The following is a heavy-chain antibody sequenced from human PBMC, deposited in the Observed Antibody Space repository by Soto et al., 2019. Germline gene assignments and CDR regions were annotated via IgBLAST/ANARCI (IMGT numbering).Heavy chain of an antibody. Sequence: KPSETLSLTCSVSGGSISSAGHYWTWIRQQPGKGLEWIGYIYYSGSTDYNPSLKSRVTISVDRSKNQFSLNLSSVTAADTAIYYCARESGGYDSSTRYGLDVWGQGTTVTVSS. D-gene: IGHD6-25*01. CDR3: ARESGGYDSSTRYGLDV. CDR1: GGSISSAGHY. CDR2: IYYSGST. J-gene: IGHJ6*02. V-gene: IGHV4-31*03.